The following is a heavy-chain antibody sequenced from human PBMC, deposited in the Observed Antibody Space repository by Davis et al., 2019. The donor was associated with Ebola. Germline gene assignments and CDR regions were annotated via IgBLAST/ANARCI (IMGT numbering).Heavy chain of an antibody. J-gene: IGHJ4*02. CDR3: ASWGPSRGY. Sequence: PGGSLRLSCVASGFTSGNFWMSWVRQAPGKGLEWVSYISSSSSTIYYAEPVKGRFTISRDNAKNSLYLQMNGLRDEDTAVYYCASWGPSRGYWGQGTLVTVSS. V-gene: IGHV3-48*02. CDR2: ISSSSSTI. CDR1: GFTSGNFW. D-gene: IGHD3-16*01.